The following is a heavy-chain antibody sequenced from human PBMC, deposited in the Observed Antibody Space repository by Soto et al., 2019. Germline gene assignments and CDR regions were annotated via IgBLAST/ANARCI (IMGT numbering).Heavy chain of an antibody. Sequence: SETLSLTCTVSGGSISSGGYYWSWIRQHPGKGLEGIGYIYYSGSTYYNPSLKSRVTISVDTSKNQFSLKLSSVTAADTAVYYCARWGVKRITIVRGPKVGGKDVWGQGTTVTVSS. D-gene: IGHD3-10*01. V-gene: IGHV4-31*03. CDR3: ARWGVKRITIVRGPKVGGKDV. J-gene: IGHJ6*02. CDR1: GGSISSGGYY. CDR2: IYYSGST.